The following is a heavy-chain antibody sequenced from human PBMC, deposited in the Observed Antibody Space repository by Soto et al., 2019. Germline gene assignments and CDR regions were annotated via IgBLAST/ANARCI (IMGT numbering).Heavy chain of an antibody. CDR1: GFTCGSHG. Sequence: PGGSLRLSWAASGFTCGSHGMLWVRQAPGRGLEWVSAISGSGGSTYYADSVKGRFTISRDNSKNTLYLQMNSLRAEDTAVYYCAKVRVSTVTTYYYYMGVWGKGTTVTLSS. CDR2: ISGSGGST. D-gene: IGHD4-4*01. CDR3: AKVRVSTVTTYYYYMGV. J-gene: IGHJ6*03. V-gene: IGHV3-23*01.